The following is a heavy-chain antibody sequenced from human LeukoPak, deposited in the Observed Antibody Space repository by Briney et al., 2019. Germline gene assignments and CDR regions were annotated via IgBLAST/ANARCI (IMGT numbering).Heavy chain of an antibody. CDR3: AKEVHLLRYFDWFFDY. V-gene: IGHV3-74*01. CDR2: INSDGSST. D-gene: IGHD3-9*01. CDR1: GFTFSSYW. J-gene: IGHJ4*02. Sequence: GESLKISCAASGFTFSSYWMHRVRQAPGKGLVWVSRINSDGSSTSYADSVKGRFTISRDNAKNTLYLQMNSLRAEDTAVYYCAKEVHLLRYFDWFFDYWGQGTLVTVSS.